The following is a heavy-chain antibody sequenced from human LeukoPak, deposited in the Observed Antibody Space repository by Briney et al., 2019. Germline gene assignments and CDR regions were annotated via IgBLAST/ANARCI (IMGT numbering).Heavy chain of an antibody. D-gene: IGHD5-18*01. Sequence: KPSETLSLTCTVSGGSISSYYWSWIRQPAGKGLEWIGHIYNSGSTNYNPSLKGRVTMSVATSKNQFSLHLSSVTAADTAVYYCALPFRGYTYGSPGGGADYWGQGTLVTVSS. J-gene: IGHJ4*02. CDR2: IYNSGST. CDR3: ALPFRGYTYGSPGGGADY. CDR1: GGSISSYY. V-gene: IGHV4-4*07.